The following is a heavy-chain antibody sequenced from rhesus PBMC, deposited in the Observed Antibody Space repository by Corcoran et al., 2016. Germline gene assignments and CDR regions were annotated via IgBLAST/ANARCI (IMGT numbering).Heavy chain of an antibody. CDR1: GYSISSGYG. CDR2: NGGSSGST. Sequence: QVQLQESGPGLVKSSETLSLTCAVSGYSISSGYGWSWIRQPPGKGLEWIGYNGGSSGSTNYNPSLNSRVTISKDPSKNQFSLKLSSVTAADTAVYYCAGRIVGATLDYWGQGVLVTVSS. CDR3: AGRIVGATLDY. V-gene: IGHV4-127*01. D-gene: IGHD1-44*02. J-gene: IGHJ4*01.